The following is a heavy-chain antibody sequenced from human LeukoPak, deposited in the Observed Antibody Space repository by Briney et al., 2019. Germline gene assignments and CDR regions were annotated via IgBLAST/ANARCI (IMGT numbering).Heavy chain of an antibody. Sequence: PGGSLRHSCAASGFIFSSYAMHWVRQAPGKGPEWVAIIWYDGSNKYYAESVEGRFTISRDNSKNTLYLQMNSLRAEDTAVYSCARGLGYSYGYGIDYWGQGTLVIASS. CDR3: ARGLGYSYGYGIDY. D-gene: IGHD5-18*01. CDR2: IWYDGSNK. CDR1: GFIFSSYA. J-gene: IGHJ4*02. V-gene: IGHV3-33*01.